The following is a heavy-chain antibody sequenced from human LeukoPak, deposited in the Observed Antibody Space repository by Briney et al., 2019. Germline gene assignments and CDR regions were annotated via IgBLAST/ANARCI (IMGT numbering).Heavy chain of an antibody. CDR2: IYYSGNT. J-gene: IGHJ4*02. V-gene: IGHV4-39*01. CDR1: GGSISNSNYY. D-gene: IGHD5-12*01. CDR3: MRHEEEDGYDAKPFDF. Sequence: SETLSLTCTVSGGSISNSNYYWGWVRQPPGKGLEWIGTIYYSGNTYYTPSLKSRVTISVDTSKNQFSLRLSSVTAADTAVYFCMRHEEEDGYDAKPFDFWGQGTLVTVSS.